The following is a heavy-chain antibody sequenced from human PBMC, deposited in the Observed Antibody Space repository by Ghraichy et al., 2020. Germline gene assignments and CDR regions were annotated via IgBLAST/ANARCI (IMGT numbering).Heavy chain of an antibody. CDR1: GFNLGVYT. D-gene: IGHD3-10*01. CDR3: VRADGSGSFYY. V-gene: IGHV3-21*01. Sequence: GGSLRLPCATSGFNLGVYTMNWLRLAPNKGLEWVASISSDSFYIYYADSVRGRFTISRDNAMNSIYLQMNSLRVEDTAMYYCVRADGSGSFYYWGQGTLVTVSS. CDR2: ISSDSFYI. J-gene: IGHJ4*02.